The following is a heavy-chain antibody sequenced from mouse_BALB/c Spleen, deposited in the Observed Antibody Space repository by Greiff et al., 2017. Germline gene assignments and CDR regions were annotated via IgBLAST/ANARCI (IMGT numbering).Heavy chain of an antibody. CDR2: ISYSGST. J-gene: IGHJ2*01. D-gene: IGHD2-3*01. CDR1: GYSITSDYA. Sequence: EVKLQESGPGLVKPSQSLSLTCTVTGYSITSDYAWNWIRQFPGNKLEWMGYISYSGSTSYNPSLKSRISITRDTSKNQFFLQLNSVTTEDTATYYCAEGYDGYLDYWGQGTTLTVSA. V-gene: IGHV3-2*02. CDR3: AEGYDGYLDY.